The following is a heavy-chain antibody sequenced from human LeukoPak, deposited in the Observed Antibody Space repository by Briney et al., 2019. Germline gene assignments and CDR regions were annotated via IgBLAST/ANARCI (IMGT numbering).Heavy chain of an antibody. CDR2: ISYDGSNK. D-gene: IGHD4-11*01. CDR3: ANPPHYGNFYYFDY. J-gene: IGHJ4*02. CDR1: GFTFSSYG. V-gene: IGHV3-30*18. Sequence: GGSLRLSCAASGFTFSSYGMHWVRQAPGKGLEWVAVISYDGSNKYYADSVKGRFSISRDNSKNTLYLQMNSLRAEDTAVYYCANPPHYGNFYYFDYWGQGTLVTVSS.